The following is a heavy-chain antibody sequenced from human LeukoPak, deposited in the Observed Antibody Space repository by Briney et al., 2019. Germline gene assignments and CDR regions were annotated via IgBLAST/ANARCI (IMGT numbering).Heavy chain of an antibody. V-gene: IGHV3-9*01. CDR2: LNWNSGTR. Sequence: GGSLRLSCAASGFTFDEYAIHWLRQAPGKGLEWVAGLNWNSGTRGYADSVEGRFTISRDNAKNSLYLRMNSLRAEDTALYYCVKGSRQIYNYYAMDVWGQGTTVIVSS. D-gene: IGHD2-2*01. CDR3: VKGSRQIYNYYAMDV. CDR1: GFTFDEYA. J-gene: IGHJ6*02.